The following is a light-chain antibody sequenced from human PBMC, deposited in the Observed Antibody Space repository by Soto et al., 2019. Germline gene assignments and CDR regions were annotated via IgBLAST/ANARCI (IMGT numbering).Light chain of an antibody. J-gene: IGKJ1*01. CDR2: DAS. V-gene: IGKV1-5*01. Sequence: DIQMTQSPSTLSAFVGDRVTIACRASQSVGMWLAWYQQKPGKAPRLLIYDASNLESGVPSRFSGSGSGTGFTLTISSLQPDDFATYYCQQYTSYSWTFGQGTKVDIK. CDR3: QQYTSYSWT. CDR1: QSVGMW.